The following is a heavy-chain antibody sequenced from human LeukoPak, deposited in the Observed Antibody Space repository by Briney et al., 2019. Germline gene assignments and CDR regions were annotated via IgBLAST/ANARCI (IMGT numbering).Heavy chain of an antibody. CDR1: GFTFSSYS. V-gene: IGHV3-21*01. D-gene: IGHD4-17*01. J-gene: IGHJ4*02. CDR3: ARADYGDHHPLDY. CDR2: ISSSSSYI. Sequence: GGSLRLSCAASGFTFSSYSMNWVRQAPGKGLEWVSSISSSSSYIYYADSVKGRFTISRDNAKNSLYLQMNSLRAEDTAVYYCARADYGDHHPLDYWGQGTLVTVSS.